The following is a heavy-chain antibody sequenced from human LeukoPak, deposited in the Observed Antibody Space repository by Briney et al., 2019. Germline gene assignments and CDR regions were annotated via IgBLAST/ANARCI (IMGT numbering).Heavy chain of an antibody. V-gene: IGHV4-34*01. CDR1: GRSFSGYY. J-gene: IGHJ4*02. Sequence: SETLSLTCAVYGRSFSGYYWSWIRQPPGKGLEWIGEINHSGSTNYNPSLKSRVTISVDTPKNQFSLKLSSVTAADTAVYYCARLGNRKSMLYWGQGTLVTVSS. CDR3: ARLGNRKSMLY. CDR2: INHSGST. D-gene: IGHD1-26*01.